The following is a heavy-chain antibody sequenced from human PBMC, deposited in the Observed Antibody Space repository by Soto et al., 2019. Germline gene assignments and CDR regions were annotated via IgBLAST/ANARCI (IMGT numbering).Heavy chain of an antibody. J-gene: IGHJ4*02. CDR1: GFTFSSYG. CDR2: IWYDGSNK. CDR3: ARDHEGGYDSSGYYFDY. Sequence: GGSLRLSCAASGFTFSSYGMHWVRQAPGKGLEWVAVIWYDGSNKYYADSVKGRFTISRDNSKNTLYLQMNSLRAEDTAVYYCARDHEGGYDSSGYYFDYWGQGTLVTVSS. V-gene: IGHV3-33*01. D-gene: IGHD3-22*01.